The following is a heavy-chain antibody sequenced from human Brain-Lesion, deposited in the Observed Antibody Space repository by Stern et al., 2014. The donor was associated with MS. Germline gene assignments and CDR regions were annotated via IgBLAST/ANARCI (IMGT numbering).Heavy chain of an antibody. CDR1: GGSVSSNRYY. J-gene: IGHJ3*01. D-gene: IGHD3/OR15-3a*01. CDR2: IYYSGAT. V-gene: IGHV4-39*02. Sequence: VQLVESGPGLVKPSETLSLTCSISGGSVSSNRYYWGWIRQPPGKGLEWIGIIYYSGATFYNPSLKSRVSISMDTSKNHFSLSRSSVTAADTAVYYCGRAGLDDTFDVWGQGTMVTVSS. CDR3: GRAGLDDTFDV.